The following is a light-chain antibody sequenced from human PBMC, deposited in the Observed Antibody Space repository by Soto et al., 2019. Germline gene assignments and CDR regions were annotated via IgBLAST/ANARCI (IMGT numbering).Light chain of an antibody. CDR3: QVWDSSSRKV. V-gene: IGLV3-21*04. CDR1: NIGSKS. J-gene: IGLJ2*01. CDR2: YDS. Sequence: SYELTQPPSVSVAPGKTARITCGGNNIGSKSVHWYQQKPGQAPVLVIYYDSDRPSGIPERFSGSNSGNTATLTISRVEAGDEAAYYCQVWDSSSRKVFGGGTQLTVL.